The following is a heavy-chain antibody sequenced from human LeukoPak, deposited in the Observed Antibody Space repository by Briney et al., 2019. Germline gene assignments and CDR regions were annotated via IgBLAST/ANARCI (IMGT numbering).Heavy chain of an antibody. D-gene: IGHD3-10*01. CDR2: INPNSGGT. J-gene: IGHJ6*04. CDR3: ARERSRVTMVRGVIGYYGMDV. CDR1: GYTCTGYY. V-gene: IGHV1-2*04. Sequence: ASVKVSCKASGYTCTGYYMHWVRQAPGQGLEWMGWINPNSGGTNYAQKFQGWVTMTRDTSISTAYMELSRLRSDDTAVYYCARERSRVTMVRGVIGYYGMDVWGKGTTVTVSS.